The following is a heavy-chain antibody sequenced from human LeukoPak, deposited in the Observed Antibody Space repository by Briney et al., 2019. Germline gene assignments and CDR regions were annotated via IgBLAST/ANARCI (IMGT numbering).Heavy chain of an antibody. CDR3: ARDGRKFQVFDI. J-gene: IGHJ3*02. Sequence: ASVKVSCKVSGYTLTELSMHWVRQAPGKGLEWMGGFDPEDGETIYAQKFQGRVTITTDESTSTAYMELSSLRSEDTAVYYCARDGRKFQVFDIWGQGTMVTVSS. CDR2: FDPEDGET. D-gene: IGHD2-15*01. CDR1: GYTLTELS. V-gene: IGHV1-24*01.